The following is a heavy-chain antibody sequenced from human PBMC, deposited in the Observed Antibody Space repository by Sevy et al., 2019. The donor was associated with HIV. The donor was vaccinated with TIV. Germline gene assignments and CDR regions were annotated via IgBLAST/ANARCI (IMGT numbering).Heavy chain of an antibody. CDR2: TNGRGSST. V-gene: IGHV3-23*01. CDR1: GFTFSNYA. CDR3: VKGDYEFWGSERTSYLGLHV. J-gene: IGHJ6*02. D-gene: IGHD3-3*01. Sequence: GGSLRLSCTASGFTFSNYAMTWVRQAPGKGLEWVSVTNGRGSSTYKADAVKGRFTISTENSKITLYLQMDSLRGEDTVVYYCVKGDYEFWGSERTSYLGLHVWGQGTTVTVSS.